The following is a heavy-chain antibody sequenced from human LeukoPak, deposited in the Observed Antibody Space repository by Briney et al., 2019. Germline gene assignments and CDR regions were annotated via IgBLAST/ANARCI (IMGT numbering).Heavy chain of an antibody. D-gene: IGHD2-15*01. J-gene: IGHJ4*02. CDR3: ARDSGCCSGGSCN. CDR2: IIPILGIA. CDR1: GGTFSSYA. Sequence: ASVKVSCKASGGTFSSYAISWVRQAPGQGLEWMGRIIPILGIANYAQKFQGRVTITADKSTSTAYMELSSLRSEDTAVYYCARDSGCCSGGSCNWGQGTLVTVSS. V-gene: IGHV1-69*04.